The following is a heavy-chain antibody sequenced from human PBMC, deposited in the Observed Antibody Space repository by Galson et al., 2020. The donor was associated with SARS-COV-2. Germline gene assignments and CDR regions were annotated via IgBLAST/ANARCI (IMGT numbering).Heavy chain of an antibody. V-gene: IGHV1-18*01. CDR1: GYTFTSYG. CDR3: ARESARRQWVWELLIDPGDYDCYGMDV. J-gene: IGHJ6*02. CDR2: ISAYNGNT. Sequence: ASVKVSCKASGYTFTSYGISWVRQAPGQGLEWMGWISAYNGNTNYAQKLQGRVTMTTDTSTSTAYMELRSLRSDDTAVYYCARESARRQWVWELLIDPGDYDCYGMDVWGQGTTVTVSS. D-gene: IGHD3-10*01.